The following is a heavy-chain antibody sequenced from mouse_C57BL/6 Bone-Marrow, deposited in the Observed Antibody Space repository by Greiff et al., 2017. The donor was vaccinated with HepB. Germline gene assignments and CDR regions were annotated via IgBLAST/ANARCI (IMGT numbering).Heavy chain of an antibody. CDR2: IDPSDSYT. CDR3: AREGYHYFDY. V-gene: IGHV1-50*01. CDR1: GYTFTSYW. Sequence: QVQLKQPGAELVKPGASVKLSCKASGYTFTSYWMQWVKQRPGQGLEWIGEIDPSDSYTNYNQKFKGKATLTVDTSSSTAYMQLSGLTSEDSAVYYCAREGYHYFDYWGQGTTLTVSS. J-gene: IGHJ2*01.